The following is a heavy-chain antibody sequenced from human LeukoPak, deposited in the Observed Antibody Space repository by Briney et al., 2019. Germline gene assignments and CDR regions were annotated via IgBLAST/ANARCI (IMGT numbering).Heavy chain of an antibody. CDR1: GYTFTSYG. D-gene: IGHD1-26*01. J-gene: IGHJ6*02. V-gene: IGHV1-18*01. CDR2: ISAYNGNT. CDR3: ARGGGNYYYYYGMDV. Sequence: ASVKVSCKASGYTFTSYGISWVRQAPGQGLEWMGWISAYNGNTNYAQKLQGRVTMTTDTSTSTAYMELSSLRSEDTAVYYCARGGGNYYYYYGMDVWGQGTTVTVSS.